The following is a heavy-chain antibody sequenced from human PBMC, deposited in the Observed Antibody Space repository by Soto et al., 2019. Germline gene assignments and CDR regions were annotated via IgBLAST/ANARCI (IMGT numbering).Heavy chain of an antibody. CDR3: ARGDYLTTHAYDY. CDR1: GGSISSGDYF. CDR2: IYFSGSA. V-gene: IGHV4-31*03. D-gene: IGHD4-17*01. Sequence: PSETLSLTCTVSGGSISSGDYFWTWIRQLPGKGLEWMGYIYFSGSAYYNPSLKSRLTMSLDTSENQFSLRLTSVTAADTGLYFCARGDYLTTHAYDYWGQGILVTVSS. J-gene: IGHJ4*02.